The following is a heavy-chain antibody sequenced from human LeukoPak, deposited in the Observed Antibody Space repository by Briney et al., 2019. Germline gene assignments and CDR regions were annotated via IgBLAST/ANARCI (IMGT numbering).Heavy chain of an antibody. CDR3: AREGSSGYYHFDY. D-gene: IGHD3-22*01. CDR2: ILPIFGTA. Sequence: SVKVSCKASGGTFSSYAISWVRQAPGQGLEWMGRILPIFGTANYAQKFQGRVTITTDESTSTAYMELSSLRSEDTAVYYCAREGSSGYYHFDYWGQGTLVTVSS. CDR1: GGTFSSYA. J-gene: IGHJ4*02. V-gene: IGHV1-69*05.